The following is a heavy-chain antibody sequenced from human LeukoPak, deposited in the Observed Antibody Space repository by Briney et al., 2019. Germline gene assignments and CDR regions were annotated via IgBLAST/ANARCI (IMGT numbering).Heavy chain of an antibody. J-gene: IGHJ4*02. CDR1: GGTFSSYT. Sequence: SVKVSCKASGGTFSSYTINWVRQAPGQGLEWMGGIIPVFGTANYVQKFQGRVTITADESTSTAYMELSSLRSEDTAVYYCARDIVVVVAVKGYFDYWGQGTLVTVSS. V-gene: IGHV1-69*13. CDR2: IIPVFGTA. D-gene: IGHD2-15*01. CDR3: ARDIVVVVAVKGYFDY.